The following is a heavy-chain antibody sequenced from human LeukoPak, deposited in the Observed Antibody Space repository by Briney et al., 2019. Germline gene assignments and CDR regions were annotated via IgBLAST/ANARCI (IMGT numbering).Heavy chain of an antibody. CDR1: GFTFSGYW. J-gene: IGHJ4*02. CDR3: ARGAYYYED. D-gene: IGHD3-22*01. CDR2: INTDGSDT. V-gene: IGHV3-74*01. Sequence: GGSLRLSCAASGFTFSGYWMHWVRQAPGKGLMWISHINTDGSDTIYADSVKGRFTISRDNAKNTLYLQMNSLRAEDTAVYYCARGAYYYEDWGQGTLVTVSS.